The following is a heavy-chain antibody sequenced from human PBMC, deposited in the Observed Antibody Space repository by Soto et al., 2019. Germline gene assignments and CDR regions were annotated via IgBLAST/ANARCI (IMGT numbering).Heavy chain of an antibody. CDR2: INSDGSST. V-gene: IGHV3-74*01. CDR1: GFTFSSYW. Sequence: EVQLVESGGGLVQPGGSLRLSCAASGFTFSSYWMHWVRQAPGKGLVWVSRINSDGSSTSYADSLKGRFTISRDNAKNTLYLQMNSLRAEDTAVYYCARVPHYGYYWEGDAFAIWGQGTMVTVSS. D-gene: IGHD4-17*01. CDR3: ARVPHYGYYWEGDAFAI. J-gene: IGHJ3*02.